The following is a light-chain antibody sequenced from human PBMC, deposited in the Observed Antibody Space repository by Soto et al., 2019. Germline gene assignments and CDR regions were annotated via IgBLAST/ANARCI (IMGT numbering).Light chain of an antibody. V-gene: IGKV1-39*01. CDR2: AAS. CDR1: QSISSY. CDR3: QQSYSSPYT. Sequence: DIQMTQSPSSLSASVGDRVTITCRASQSISSYLNWYHLKPGKAPKLLIYAASSLQSGVPSRFSGSGSGTDFTRTISSLQPEDFATYYCQQSYSSPYTVGQGTKLEIK. J-gene: IGKJ2*01.